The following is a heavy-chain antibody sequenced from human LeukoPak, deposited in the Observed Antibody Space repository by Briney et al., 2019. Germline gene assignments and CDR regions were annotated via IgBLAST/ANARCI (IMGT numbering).Heavy chain of an antibody. CDR2: VYYSGSP. V-gene: IGHV4-59*01. CDR1: GGSISSYF. Sequence: SETLSLTCTVSGGSISSYFWSWIRQPPRMGLEWIGYVYYSGSPNCNPSLKSRVTISVDTSKNQFSLRLRSVTAADTAVYYCARVFDDYYDSSADPPLWFDPWGQGTLVTVSS. CDR3: ARVFDDYYDSSADPPLWFDP. D-gene: IGHD3-22*01. J-gene: IGHJ5*02.